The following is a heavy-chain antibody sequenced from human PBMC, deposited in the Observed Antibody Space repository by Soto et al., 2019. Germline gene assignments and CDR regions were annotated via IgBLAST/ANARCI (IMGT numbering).Heavy chain of an antibody. CDR1: GFTYSTYT. CDR2: ISDDGSRK. CDR3: ARDGCGGDCYPYYYGMDV. J-gene: IGHJ6*02. D-gene: IGHD2-21*02. Sequence: HPGGSLRLSCAASGFTYSTYTMHWVRQAPGKGLEWVAVISDDGSRKYYADSVKGRFTISRDNSKNTLYLQMNSLRAEDTAVYYCARDGCGGDCYPYYYGMDVWGQGTTVTVSS. V-gene: IGHV3-30*04.